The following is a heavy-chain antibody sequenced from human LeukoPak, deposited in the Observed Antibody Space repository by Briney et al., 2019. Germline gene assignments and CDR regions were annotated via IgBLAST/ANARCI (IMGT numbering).Heavy chain of an antibody. V-gene: IGHV3-30*18. CDR3: AKDLLNSYYYGSGSFNWFDP. Sequence: SGGSLRLSCAASGFTFSSYGMHWVRQAPGKGLEWVAVISYDGSNKYYADSVKGRFTISRDNSKNTLYLQMNSLRAEDTAVYYCAKDLLNSYYYGSGSFNWFDPWGQGTLVTVSS. J-gene: IGHJ5*02. CDR1: GFTFSSYG. D-gene: IGHD3-10*01. CDR2: ISYDGSNK.